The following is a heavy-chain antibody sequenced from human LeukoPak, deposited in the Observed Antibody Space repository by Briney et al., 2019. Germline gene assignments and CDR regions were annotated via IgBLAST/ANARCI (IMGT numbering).Heavy chain of an antibody. CDR1: GFTFSNYW. CDR3: ARDYWRSIEY. Sequence: GGSLRLSCAASGFTFSNYWMSWVRQAPRKGLEWVAIINEDGSTKYYVDSLKGRFVISRDNAKNSLYLQMSGLRADDTAVYYWARDYWRSIEYWGQGALVTVSS. CDR2: INEDGSTK. D-gene: IGHD2-2*01. V-gene: IGHV3-7*03. J-gene: IGHJ4*02.